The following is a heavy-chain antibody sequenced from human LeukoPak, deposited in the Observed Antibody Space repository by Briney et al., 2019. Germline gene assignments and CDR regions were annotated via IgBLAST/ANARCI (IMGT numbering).Heavy chain of an antibody. CDR2: ISSSSSYI. Sequence: PGGSLRLSCAGSGFTFSTYSMNWVRQAPGKGLEWVSSISSSSSYIYYADSVKGRFTISRDNAKNSLFLQMNSLRAEDTAVYYCARGIAMAGTVGAYYMDVWGKGTTVTVSS. V-gene: IGHV3-21*01. CDR1: GFTFSTYS. D-gene: IGHD6-19*01. CDR3: ARGIAMAGTVGAYYMDV. J-gene: IGHJ6*03.